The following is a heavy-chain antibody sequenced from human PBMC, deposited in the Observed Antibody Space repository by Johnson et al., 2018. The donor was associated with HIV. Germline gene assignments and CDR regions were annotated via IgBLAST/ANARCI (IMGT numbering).Heavy chain of an antibody. CDR2: INWDGDST. CDR3: AKGGDTTGYDAFDS. CDR1: RFTFDDYA. Sequence: VQLVESGGVVVQPGGSLRLSCETSRFTFDDYAMHWVRQAPGKGLEWVSLINWDGDSTYYADSVKGRFTISRDNSKNSLYLQMNSLRTEDTALYYCAKGGDTTGYDAFDSWGQGTMVTVSS. D-gene: IGHD1-1*01. J-gene: IGHJ3*02. V-gene: IGHV3-43D*03.